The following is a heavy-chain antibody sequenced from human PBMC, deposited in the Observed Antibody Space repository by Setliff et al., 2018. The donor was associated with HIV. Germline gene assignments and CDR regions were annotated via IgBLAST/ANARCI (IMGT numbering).Heavy chain of an antibody. CDR1: GGSISSGGYY. CDR3: ARPVEMANREFDY. D-gene: IGHD1-26*01. CDR2: IHYSGST. J-gene: IGHJ4*02. V-gene: IGHV4-31*03. Sequence: SETLSLTCTVSGGSISSGGYYWSWIRQHPGKGLEWIGYIHYSGSTYYNPSLKSRVTISVDTSKNQFSLKLSSVTAADTAVYYCARPVEMANREFDYWGQGTLVTVSS.